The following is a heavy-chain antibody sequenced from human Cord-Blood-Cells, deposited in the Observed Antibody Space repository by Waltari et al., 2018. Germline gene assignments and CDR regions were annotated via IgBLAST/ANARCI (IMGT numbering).Heavy chain of an antibody. V-gene: IGHV3-48*01. CDR3: ARDRVMIFGSYYYYYGMDV. D-gene: IGHD3-3*01. Sequence: VRQAPGKGLEWVSYISSSSSTIYYADSVKGRFTISRDNAKNSLYLQMNSLRAEDTAVYYCARDRVMIFGSYYYYYGMDVWGQGTTVTVSS. CDR2: ISSSSSTI. J-gene: IGHJ6*02.